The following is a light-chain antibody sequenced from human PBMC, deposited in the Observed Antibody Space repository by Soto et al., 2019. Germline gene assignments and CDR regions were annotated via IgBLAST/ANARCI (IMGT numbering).Light chain of an antibody. CDR3: HHYNNWPPRNT. J-gene: IGKJ2*01. Sequence: EIVMTQSPATMSLSPGDRATLSCRASQSVSSNLVWYQQKPGQAPRLLIYDTSTRASDVPARFSGSGSETEFTLTISGLQSEDFGIYYCHHYNNWPPRNTFGQVTKLEIK. CDR2: DTS. CDR1: QSVSSN. V-gene: IGKV3-15*01.